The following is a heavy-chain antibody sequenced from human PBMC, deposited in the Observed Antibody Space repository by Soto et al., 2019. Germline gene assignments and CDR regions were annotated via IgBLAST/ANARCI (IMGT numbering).Heavy chain of an antibody. D-gene: IGHD2-15*01. V-gene: IGHV1-69*14. CDR3: ARGYCVSSSCHSLDS. Sequence: QVQLVQSGAEVKTPGSSVTVSCKASGDTFTPYAISWVRQAPGQGLEWIGGIIPIAGTPTYAQKFQGRVTXTEDRSTSTTSMELSRLTSEDTAVYYCARGYCVSSSCHSLDSWGQGTPVTVSS. CDR1: GDTFTPYA. J-gene: IGHJ4*02. CDR2: IIPIAGTP.